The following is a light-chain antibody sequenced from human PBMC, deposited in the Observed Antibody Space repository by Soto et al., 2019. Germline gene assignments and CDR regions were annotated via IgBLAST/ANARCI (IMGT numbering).Light chain of an antibody. J-gene: IGKJ1*01. Sequence: EIVMTQSPATLSVSPGERATLSCRASQSVSXXLAWYQQKPGQAPRLLIYGASTRATGIPARFSGSGSGTEXXXXXXXLXSEDFAXYXCXQYNNWPWTFGQGTKVEIK. CDR1: QSVSXX. V-gene: IGKV3-15*01. CDR3: XQYNNWPWT. CDR2: GAS.